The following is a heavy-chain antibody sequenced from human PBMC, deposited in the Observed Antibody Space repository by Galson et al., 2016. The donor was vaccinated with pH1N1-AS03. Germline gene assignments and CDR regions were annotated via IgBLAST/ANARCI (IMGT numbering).Heavy chain of an antibody. Sequence: QSGAEVKKPGESLKISCKGSENSFARHWIAWVRQMPGKGLESMGIIYPTDSDTRYSPSFQGRVTISADKSTDTAYLQWNNLKASDTATYYCARDESGYMYWGQGTLVTVSS. J-gene: IGHJ4*02. CDR1: ENSFARHW. CDR3: ARDESGYMY. CDR2: IYPTDSDT. D-gene: IGHD3-3*01. V-gene: IGHV5-51*01.